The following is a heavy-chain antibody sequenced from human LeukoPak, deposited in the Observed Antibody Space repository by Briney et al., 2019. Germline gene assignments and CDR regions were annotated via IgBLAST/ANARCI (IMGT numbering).Heavy chain of an antibody. D-gene: IGHD1-26*01. CDR2: INHFGST. J-gene: IGHJ4*02. CDR3: ARIRSRKWGFDY. Sequence: SETLSLTCAVYGGSFIGYYWSWIRQPPGKGLEWIGEINHFGSTNYNPSLKSRVTISIDTSKNQFSLKFSSVTAADTAVYYCARIRSRKWGFDYWGQGTLVTVSS. V-gene: IGHV4-34*01. CDR1: GGSFIGYY.